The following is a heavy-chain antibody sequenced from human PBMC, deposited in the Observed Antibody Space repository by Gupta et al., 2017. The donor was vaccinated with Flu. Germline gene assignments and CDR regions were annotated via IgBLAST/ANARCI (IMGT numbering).Heavy chain of an antibody. CDR2: IRSDESDK. V-gene: IGHV3-33*01. J-gene: IGHJ5*02. CDR3: ARGTGTTYDQWLDP. D-gene: IGHD4-17*01. Sequence: QEQLVESGGGVVQPGRSLRLSCAASGFTFSRHGMHWVRQAPGKGLEWVALIRSDESDKFYADSGKGRFTISRDNSKKMLYLLIDRLRDEDTAVYFCARGTGTTYDQWLDPWGQGTLVTVSS. CDR1: GFTFSRHG.